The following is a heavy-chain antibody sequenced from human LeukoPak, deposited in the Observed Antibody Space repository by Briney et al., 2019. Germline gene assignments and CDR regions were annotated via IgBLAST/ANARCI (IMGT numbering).Heavy chain of an antibody. D-gene: IGHD4-17*01. CDR2: ISSSGSTI. Sequence: GGSLRLSCAASGFTFSDYYMSWIRQAPGKGLEWVSYISSSGSTIYYADSVKGRFTISRDNAKNSLYLQVNSLRAEDTAVYYCARDLGTVTRPRQAFDIWGQGTMVTVSS. CDR3: ARDLGTVTRPRQAFDI. V-gene: IGHV3-11*04. J-gene: IGHJ3*02. CDR1: GFTFSDYY.